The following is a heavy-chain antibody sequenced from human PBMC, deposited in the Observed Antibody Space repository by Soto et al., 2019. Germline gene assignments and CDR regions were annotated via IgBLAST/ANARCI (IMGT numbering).Heavy chain of an antibody. CDR1: GYTFSDYF. D-gene: IGHD1-26*01. V-gene: IGHV1-2*02. J-gene: IGHJ6*02. CDR3: ARIKWGLDYYSGMDV. CDR2: INPKTAAT. Sequence: QEQLVQSGAEVKKSGASVKVSCKTSGYTFSDYFIQWLRQAPGQGLEWMAWINPKTAATNYAKKFQDRVTLTSDTSFTTAYLELTRLRPDDTAIYYCARIKWGLDYYSGMDVWGQVTAVTVSS.